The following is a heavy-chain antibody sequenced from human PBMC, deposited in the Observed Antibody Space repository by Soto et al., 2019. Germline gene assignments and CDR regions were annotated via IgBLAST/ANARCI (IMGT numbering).Heavy chain of an antibody. CDR1: GFTFSTHA. CDR3: AREMAVAGTYYFGMDV. V-gene: IGHV3-30-3*01. J-gene: IGHJ6*02. Sequence: QVQMVESGGGVVQPGRSLRLSCAASGFTFSTHAIHWVRQAPGQGLKWVAVISNDGSSKAYADSVRGRFTISRDNSKNTLYLQMNSLRGEDTAVYYCAREMAVAGTYYFGMDVWGQGTTVTVSS. D-gene: IGHD6-13*01. CDR2: ISNDGSSK.